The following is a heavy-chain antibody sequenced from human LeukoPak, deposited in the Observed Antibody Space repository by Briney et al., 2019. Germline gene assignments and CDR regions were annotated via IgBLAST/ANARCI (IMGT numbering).Heavy chain of an antibody. D-gene: IGHD4-23*01. Sequence: SETLSLTCTVSGGSISSYYWSWIRQPPGKGLEWIGYIYYSGSTNYNPSLKSRVTISVGTSKNQVSLKLSSVTAADTAVYYCATLTTVVTAYYFDYWGQGTLVTVSS. CDR2: IYYSGST. CDR3: ATLTTVVTAYYFDY. V-gene: IGHV4-59*08. J-gene: IGHJ4*02. CDR1: GGSISSYY.